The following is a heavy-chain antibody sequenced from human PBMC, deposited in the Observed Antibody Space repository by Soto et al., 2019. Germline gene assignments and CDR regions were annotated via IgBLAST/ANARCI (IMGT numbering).Heavy chain of an antibody. J-gene: IGHJ4*02. D-gene: IGHD1-26*01. CDR1: GGTFSSYA. Sequence: ASVKVSCKASGGTFSSYAISWVRQAPGQGLGWMGGIIPIFGTANYAQKFQGRVTITADESTSTAYMELSSLRSEDTAVYYCARVSLSPPSPVLTKVGPTLSDLDYWGQGIRVTVSS. CDR2: IIPIFGTA. CDR3: ARVSLSPPSPVLTKVGPTLSDLDY. V-gene: IGHV1-69*13.